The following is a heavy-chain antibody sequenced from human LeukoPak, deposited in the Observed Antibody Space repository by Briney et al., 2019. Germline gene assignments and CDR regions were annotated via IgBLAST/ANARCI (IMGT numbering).Heavy chain of an antibody. CDR3: VRVKQQLVTVWFSSYYYGMDV. D-gene: IGHD6-13*01. CDR2: LIPIFGTA. Sequence: GASVKASCKASGGTFSGYAISWVRQAPGQGLEWMGGLIPIFGTANYAQKFQGRVTITADESTSTAYMELSSLRSEDTAVYYCVRVKQQLVTVWFSSYYYGMDVWGQGTTDTVSS. CDR1: GGTFSGYA. V-gene: IGHV1-69*13. J-gene: IGHJ6*02.